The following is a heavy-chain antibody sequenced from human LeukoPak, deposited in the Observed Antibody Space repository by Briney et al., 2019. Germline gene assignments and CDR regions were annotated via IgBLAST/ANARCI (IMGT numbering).Heavy chain of an antibody. Sequence: GGSLRLSCAASGFTFSSYGMHWVRQAPGKGLEWVAVIWYDGSNKYYADSVKGRFTISRDNSKNTLYLQMNSLRAEDTAVYYCARGFLDYYYGMDVWGLGTTVTVSS. CDR3: ARGFLDYYYGMDV. CDR2: IWYDGSNK. V-gene: IGHV3-33*01. CDR1: GFTFSSYG. J-gene: IGHJ6*02.